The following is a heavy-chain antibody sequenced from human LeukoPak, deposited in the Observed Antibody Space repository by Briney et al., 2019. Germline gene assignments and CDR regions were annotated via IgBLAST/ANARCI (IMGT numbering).Heavy chain of an antibody. V-gene: IGHV4-59*01. Sequence: SETLSLTCTVSGGSISSYYWSWIRQPPGKGLKWIGYIYYSGSTNYNPSLKSRVTISVDTSKNQFSLKLSSVTAADTAVYYCARGDSSSWYSPHFDYWGQGTLVTVSS. J-gene: IGHJ4*02. D-gene: IGHD6-13*01. CDR2: IYYSGST. CDR1: GGSISSYY. CDR3: ARGDSSSWYSPHFDY.